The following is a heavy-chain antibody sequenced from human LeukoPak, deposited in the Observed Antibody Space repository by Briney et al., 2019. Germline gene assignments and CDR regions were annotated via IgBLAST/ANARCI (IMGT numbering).Heavy chain of an antibody. V-gene: IGHV1-3*01. CDR3: ARMSGRGSSEYYYDSSGFYWYFDL. Sequence: ASVKVSCKASGYTFTSYAMHWVRQAPGQRLEWMGWINAGNGNTKYSQKFQGRVTITRDTSASTAYMELSSLRSEDTAVYYCARMSGRGSSEYYYDSSGFYWYFDLWGRGTLVTVSS. CDR1: GYTFTSYA. D-gene: IGHD3-22*01. J-gene: IGHJ2*01. CDR2: INAGNGNT.